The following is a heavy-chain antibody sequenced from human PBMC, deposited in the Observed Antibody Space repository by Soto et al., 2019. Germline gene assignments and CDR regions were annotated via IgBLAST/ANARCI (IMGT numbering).Heavy chain of an antibody. D-gene: IGHD6-19*01. CDR2: ISGSGGST. CDR3: AKEDGAVAVPERWFDP. CDR1: GFTVSSNY. V-gene: IGHV3-23*04. J-gene: IGHJ5*02. Sequence: EVQLVESGGGLIQPGGSLRLSCAASGFTVSSNYMSWVRQAPGKGLEWVSVISGSGGSTYYADSVKGRFTISRDNSKNTLYLQMNSLRAEDTAVYYCAKEDGAVAVPERWFDPWGQGTLVTVSS.